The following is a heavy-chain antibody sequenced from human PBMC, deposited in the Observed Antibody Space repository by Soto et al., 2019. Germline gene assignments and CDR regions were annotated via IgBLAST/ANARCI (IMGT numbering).Heavy chain of an antibody. CDR2: IIPIFGTA. Sequence: WASVKVSCKASGGTFSSYAISWVRQAPGQGLEWMGGIIPIFGTANYAQKFQGRVTITADESTSTAYMELSSLRSEDTAVYYCARGPRDSSGYYQYYFDYWGQGTLVTVSS. CDR1: GGTFSSYA. CDR3: ARGPRDSSGYYQYYFDY. D-gene: IGHD3-22*01. J-gene: IGHJ4*02. V-gene: IGHV1-69*13.